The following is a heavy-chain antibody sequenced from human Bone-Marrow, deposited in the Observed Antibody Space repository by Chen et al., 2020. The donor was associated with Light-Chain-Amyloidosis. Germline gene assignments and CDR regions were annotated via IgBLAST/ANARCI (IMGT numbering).Heavy chain of an antibody. V-gene: IGHV5-51*01. CDR2: IYPDDSAA. CDR1: GYTFPNYW. Sequence: EVQLEQSGPEVKKPGESLKISCKGSGYTFPNYWIGWVRQLPGKGLEWMGVIYPDDSAARYSPSFEGQVTISADKSITPAYLQWRSLKASDTARYYCARRRDGYNFDYWGQGTLVTVSS. J-gene: IGHJ4*02. D-gene: IGHD5-12*01. CDR3: ARRRDGYNFDY.